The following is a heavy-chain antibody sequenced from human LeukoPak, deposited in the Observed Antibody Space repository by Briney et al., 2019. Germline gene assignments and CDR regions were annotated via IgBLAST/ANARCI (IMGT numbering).Heavy chain of an antibody. J-gene: IGHJ4*02. V-gene: IGHV3-21*04. CDR1: GFTFSSYS. CDR2: ISSSSSYI. CDR3: AKDLSSRRITGTTSFDY. D-gene: IGHD1-20*01. Sequence: GGSLRLSCAASGFTFSSYSMNWVRQAPGKGLEWVSSISSSSSYIYYADSVKGRFTISRDNSKNTLYLQMNSLRAEDTAVYYCAKDLSSRRITGTTSFDYWGQGTLVTVSS.